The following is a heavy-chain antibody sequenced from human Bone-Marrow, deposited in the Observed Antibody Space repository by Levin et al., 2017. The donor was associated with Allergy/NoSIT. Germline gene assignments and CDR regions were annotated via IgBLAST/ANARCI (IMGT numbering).Heavy chain of an antibody. CDR2: ISDSGST. V-gene: IGHV4-59*11. D-gene: IGHD1-26*01. CDR1: GVSINSHY. Sequence: ESLKISCPVSGVSINSHYWNWIRQSPGKGLEWIGYISDSGSTNYKHSLKSRITISVDNSKNQVSLKLTSVTAADTAVYYCATDTYYTEYFRHWGQGTLVTVSS. CDR3: ATDTYYTEYFRH. J-gene: IGHJ1*01.